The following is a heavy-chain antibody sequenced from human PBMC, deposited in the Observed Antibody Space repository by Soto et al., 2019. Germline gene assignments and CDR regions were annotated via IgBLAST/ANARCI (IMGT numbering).Heavy chain of an antibody. CDR2: ISAYNGNT. CDR3: ARGSSPLGP. CDR1: CYTFTSYG. Sequence: GXSVEVSFRASCYTFTSYGISWVRQAPGQGLEWMGWISAYNGNTNYAQKLQGRVTMTTDTYTSTAYMELRSLRSDDTAVYYCARGSSPLGPWGQGTLVTVYS. V-gene: IGHV1-18*04. J-gene: IGHJ5*02.